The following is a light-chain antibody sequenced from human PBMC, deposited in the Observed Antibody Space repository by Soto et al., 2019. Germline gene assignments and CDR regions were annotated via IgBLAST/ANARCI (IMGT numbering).Light chain of an antibody. CDR1: QSVSNNY. CDR2: GAS. CDR3: QQYGSSPWT. Sequence: VWTKSPCTLSLSPGERVPLSCRASQSVSNNYLAWYQQKPGQAPRLLIYGASNRATGIPDRFSGSGSGTDFTLTISRLEPEDFAVYYCQQYGSSPWTFGQGTKVDIK. V-gene: IGKV3-20*01. J-gene: IGKJ1*01.